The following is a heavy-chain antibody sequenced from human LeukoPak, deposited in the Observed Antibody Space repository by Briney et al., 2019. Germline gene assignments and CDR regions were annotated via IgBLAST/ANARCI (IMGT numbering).Heavy chain of an antibody. CDR2: INPSGGST. CDR1: GYTFTSYY. D-gene: IGHD3-22*01. V-gene: IGHV1-46*01. J-gene: IGHJ4*02. CDR3: ARERNYYDSTDPKYYFDY. Sequence: GAPVKVSCKASGYTFTSYYMHWVRQAPGQGLEWMGIINPSGGSTSYAQKFQGRVTMTTDTSTSTAYMELRSLRSDDTAVYYCARERNYYDSTDPKYYFDYWGQGTLVTVSS.